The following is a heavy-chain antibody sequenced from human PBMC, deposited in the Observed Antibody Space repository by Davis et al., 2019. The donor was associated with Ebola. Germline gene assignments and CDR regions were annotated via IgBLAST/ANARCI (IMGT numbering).Heavy chain of an antibody. CDR3: ARGSSGYSYGYGY. V-gene: IGHV1-8*02. D-gene: IGHD5-18*01. CDR1: GYTFTGYY. J-gene: IGHJ4*02. Sequence: ASVKVSCKASGYTFTGYYMHWVRQAPGQGLEWMGWMNPNSGNTGYAQKFQGRVTMTRNTSISTAYMELSSLRSEDTAVYYCARGSSGYSYGYGYWGQGTLVTVSS. CDR2: MNPNSGNT.